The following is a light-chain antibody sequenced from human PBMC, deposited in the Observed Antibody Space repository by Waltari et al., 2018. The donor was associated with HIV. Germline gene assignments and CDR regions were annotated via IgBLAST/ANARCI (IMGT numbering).Light chain of an antibody. Sequence: QSVLTQPPSVSAAPGQKVTISCSGSSSNIGNNYVSWYQQLPGTAPKLLIYDNNNRPSGSPDRCSGSGTGTSATLGITGLQTGDEADYYCRTWDSSLSAWVFGGGTKLTVL. CDR1: SSNIGNNY. CDR2: DNN. V-gene: IGLV1-51*01. CDR3: RTWDSSLSAWV. J-gene: IGLJ3*02.